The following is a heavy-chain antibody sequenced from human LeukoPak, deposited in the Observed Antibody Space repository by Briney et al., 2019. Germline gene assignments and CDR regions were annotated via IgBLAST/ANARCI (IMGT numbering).Heavy chain of an antibody. J-gene: IGHJ4*02. D-gene: IGHD3-22*01. V-gene: IGHV3-23*01. Sequence: PGGSLRLSCAASGFTFSSYTMSWVRQAPGKGLEWVSTITTSDGNTYYADSVKGRFTISRDKSKNTLYLQMNSLRVEDTAVYYCARLPTFYYDSSHYHYDYWGQGTLVTVSS. CDR3: ARLPTFYYDSSHYHYDY. CDR2: ITTSDGNT. CDR1: GFTFSSYT.